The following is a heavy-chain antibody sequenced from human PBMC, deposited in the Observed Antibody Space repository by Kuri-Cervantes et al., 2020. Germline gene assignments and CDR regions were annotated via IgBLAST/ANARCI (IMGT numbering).Heavy chain of an antibody. Sequence: GGSLRLSCAASGFTFSSYAMRWVRQAPGKGLEWVSTSGSGGGTSYADSVKGRFTISRDNSKNTLYLQMNSLRAEDTGVYYCVREGAGIAVAEESYWGQGTLVTVSS. D-gene: IGHD6-19*01. J-gene: IGHJ4*02. CDR1: GFTFSSYA. CDR3: VREGAGIAVAEESY. CDR2: SGSGGGT. V-gene: IGHV3-23*01.